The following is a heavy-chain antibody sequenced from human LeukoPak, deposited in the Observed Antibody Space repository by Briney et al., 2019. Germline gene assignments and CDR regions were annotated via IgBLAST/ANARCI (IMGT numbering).Heavy chain of an antibody. D-gene: IGHD3-3*01. Sequence: ASVKVSCKASGYTFTSYGISWVRQAPGQGLEWMGWISAYNGNTNYAQKLQGRVTMTTDTSTSTAYMELRSLRSDDTAVYYCARDPPVTAAFWSGYYTGIMDYWGQGTLVTVSS. CDR2: ISAYNGNT. CDR3: ARDPPVTAAFWSGYYTGIMDY. J-gene: IGHJ4*02. CDR1: GYTFTSYG. V-gene: IGHV1-18*01.